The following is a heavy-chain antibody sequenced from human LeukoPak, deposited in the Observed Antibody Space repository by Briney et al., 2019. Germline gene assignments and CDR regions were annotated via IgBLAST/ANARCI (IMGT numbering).Heavy chain of an antibody. CDR3: ARDPGWLQFRGEDYFDY. Sequence: GGSLRLSCAASGFTFSSYWMSWVRQAPGKGLEWVANIKQDGSEKCYVDSVKGRFTISRDNAKNSLYLQMNSLRAEDTAVYYCARDPGWLQFRGEDYFDYWGQGTLVTVSS. D-gene: IGHD5-24*01. CDR1: GFTFSSYW. CDR2: IKQDGSEK. J-gene: IGHJ4*02. V-gene: IGHV3-7*01.